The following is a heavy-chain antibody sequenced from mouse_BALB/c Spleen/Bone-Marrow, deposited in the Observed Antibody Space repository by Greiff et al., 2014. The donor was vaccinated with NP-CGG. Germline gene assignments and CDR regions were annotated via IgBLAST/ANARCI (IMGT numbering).Heavy chain of an antibody. D-gene: IGHD1-2*01. J-gene: IGHJ1*01. CDR2: INDGSNTI. V-gene: IGHV5-17*02. CDR1: GFTFSSFG. Sequence: EVHLVESGGGLVQPGGSRKLSCAASGFTFSSFGMHWIRQAPEKGLEWVAYINDGSNTIYYADTVKGRFTISRDNPKNTLFLQMTSLRSGDTAMYFCARGTTALRYFDVWGAGTTVTVSS. CDR3: ARGTTALRYFDV.